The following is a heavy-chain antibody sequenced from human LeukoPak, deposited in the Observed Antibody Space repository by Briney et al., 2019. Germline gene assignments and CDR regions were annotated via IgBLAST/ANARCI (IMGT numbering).Heavy chain of an antibody. CDR3: ARDTLWFGELSHFDY. J-gene: IGHJ4*02. D-gene: IGHD3-10*01. Sequence: GGSLRLSCAASGFTFSSYWMSWVRQAPGKGLEWVAHIKQDGSEKYYVDSVKGRFTISRDNAKNSLYLQMNSLRAEDTAVYYCARDTLWFGELSHFDYWGQETLVTVSS. CDR1: GFTFSSYW. CDR2: IKQDGSEK. V-gene: IGHV3-7*01.